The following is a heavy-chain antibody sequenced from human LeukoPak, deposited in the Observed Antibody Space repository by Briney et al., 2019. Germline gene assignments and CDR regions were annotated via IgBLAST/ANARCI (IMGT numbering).Heavy chain of an antibody. CDR3: ARYRVAVAGTSFGAFASYYYYGMDV. J-gene: IGHJ6*02. V-gene: IGHV4-59*01. D-gene: IGHD6-19*01. Sequence: SETLSLTCTVSGGSISSYYWSWIRQPPGKGLEWIGYIYYSGSTNYNPSLKNRVTISVDTSKNQFSLKLSSVTAADTAVYYCARYRVAVAGTSFGAFASYYYYGMDVWGQGTTVTVSS. CDR1: GGSISSYY. CDR2: IYYSGST.